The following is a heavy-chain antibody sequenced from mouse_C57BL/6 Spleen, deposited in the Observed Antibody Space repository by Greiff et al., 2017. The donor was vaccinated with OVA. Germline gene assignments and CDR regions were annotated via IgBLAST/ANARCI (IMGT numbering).Heavy chain of an antibody. V-gene: IGHV1-62-2*01. CDR2: FYPGSGSI. CDR3: ARHEVEYDYFDY. D-gene: IGHD2-10*02. CDR1: CYTFTEYT. J-gene: IGHJ2*01. Sequence: VQLQQSGSELVKPGASVKLSFKASCYTFTEYTIPWVKQRSGQGLEWCGWFYPGSGSIKYNEEFKDKATLTADKSSSTVYMELSRLTSEDSAVYFCARHEVEYDYFDYWGQGTTLTVSS.